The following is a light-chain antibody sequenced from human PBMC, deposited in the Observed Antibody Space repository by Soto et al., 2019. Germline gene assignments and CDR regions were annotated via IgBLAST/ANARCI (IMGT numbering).Light chain of an antibody. CDR1: QTISTY. Sequence: PLPNSPSPLSLSVGDRVTITCRASQTISTYLNWYQQKPGKAPKLLIYGASSLQSGVPSRFSGSGSGTDVTLTNSSLQPEDFRTYYCQQSFSIPRTFGQGAKVDIK. J-gene: IGKJ1*01. V-gene: IGKV1-39*01. CDR3: QQSFSIPRT. CDR2: GAS.